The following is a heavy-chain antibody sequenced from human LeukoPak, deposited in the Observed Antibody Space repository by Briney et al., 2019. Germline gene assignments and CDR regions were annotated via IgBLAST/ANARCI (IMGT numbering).Heavy chain of an antibody. CDR2: INHSGST. CDR3: ARRGLRVPAAITRFDP. V-gene: IGHV4-34*01. Sequence: SETLSLTCAVYGGSFSGYYWSWIRQPPGKGLEWIGEINHSGSTNYNPSLKSRVTIAVDTSKNQFSLKLTSVTAADTAVYYCARRGLRVPAAITRFDPWGQGTLVTVSS. J-gene: IGHJ5*02. D-gene: IGHD2-2*02. CDR1: GGSFSGYY.